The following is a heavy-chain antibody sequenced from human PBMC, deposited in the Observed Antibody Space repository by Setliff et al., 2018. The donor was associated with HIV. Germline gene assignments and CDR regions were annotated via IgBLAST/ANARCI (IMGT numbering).Heavy chain of an antibody. J-gene: IGHJ4*02. CDR2: IHYSGST. CDR1: GGSISGGVHY. Sequence: SETLSLTCTVSGGSISGGVHYWSWIRQHPGKGLERIGYIHYSGSTYYNPSLKSRLTISVDTSKNQFSLKLSSVTAADTAVYYCARRTLITGYDYWGQGTLVTVSS. V-gene: IGHV4-30-4*08. CDR3: ARRTLITGYDY. D-gene: IGHD3-16*01.